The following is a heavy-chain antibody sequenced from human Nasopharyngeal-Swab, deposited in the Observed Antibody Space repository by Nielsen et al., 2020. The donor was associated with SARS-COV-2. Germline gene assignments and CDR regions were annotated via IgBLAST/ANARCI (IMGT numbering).Heavy chain of an antibody. CDR2: ISSSSSYI. Sequence: WIRQPPGKGLEWVSSISSSSSYIYYADSVKGRFTISRDNAKNSLYLQMNSLRAEDTAVYYCARDQYSSNAIDIWGQGTMVTVSS. D-gene: IGHD6-13*01. V-gene: IGHV3-21*01. CDR3: ARDQYSSNAIDI. J-gene: IGHJ3*02.